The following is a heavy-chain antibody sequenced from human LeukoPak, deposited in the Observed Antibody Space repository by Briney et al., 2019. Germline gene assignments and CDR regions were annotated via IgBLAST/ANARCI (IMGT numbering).Heavy chain of an antibody. D-gene: IGHD3-3*01. CDR2: IYHSGNT. J-gene: IGHJ6*03. Sequence: PSETLSLTCTVSRYCISSGYYWGWIRQPPGKGLEWSGSIYHSGNTYYNPSLKSRVTISVDTSKNQFSLKLSSVTAADTAVYYCARMVYDFWSGYYFPYYYYMDVWGKGTTVTVSS. CDR3: ARMVYDFWSGYYFPYYYYMDV. CDR1: RYCISSGYY. V-gene: IGHV4-38-2*02.